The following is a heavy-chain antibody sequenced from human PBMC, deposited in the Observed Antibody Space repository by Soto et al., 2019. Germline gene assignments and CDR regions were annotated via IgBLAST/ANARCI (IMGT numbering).Heavy chain of an antibody. Sequence: PSETLSLTCTVSGGSISSYYWSWIRQPPGKGLEWIGYIYYSGSTNYNPSLKSRVTISVDTPKNQFSLKLSSVTAADTAVYYCARGRGYYYMDVWGKGTTVTVSS. CDR1: GGSISSYY. V-gene: IGHV4-59*01. CDR2: IYYSGST. CDR3: ARGRGYYYMDV. J-gene: IGHJ6*03.